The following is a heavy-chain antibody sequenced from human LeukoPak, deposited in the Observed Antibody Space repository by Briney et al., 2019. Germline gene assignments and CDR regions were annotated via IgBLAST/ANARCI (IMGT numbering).Heavy chain of an antibody. CDR1: GFTFSSYA. J-gene: IGHJ4*02. Sequence: GGSLRLSCAASGFTFSSYAMSWVRQAPGKGLEWVSSISSSSSYIYYADSVKGRFTISRDNAKNSLYLQMNSLRAEDTAVYYCARGEVGATGDYWGQGTLVTVSS. CDR3: ARGEVGATGDY. D-gene: IGHD1-26*01. CDR2: ISSSSSYI. V-gene: IGHV3-21*01.